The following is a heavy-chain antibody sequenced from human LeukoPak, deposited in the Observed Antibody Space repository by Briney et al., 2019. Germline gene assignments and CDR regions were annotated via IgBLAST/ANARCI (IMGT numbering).Heavy chain of an antibody. CDR1: GYTFTGYY. Sequence: ASVTVSCKASGYTFTGYYMHWVRQAPGQGLEWMGWINPNSGGTNYAQKFQGRVTMTRDTSISTAYMELSRLRSDDTAVYYCARVLVATITDSSSWYDYWGQGTLVTVSS. CDR3: ARVLVATITDSSSWYDY. V-gene: IGHV1-2*02. J-gene: IGHJ4*02. D-gene: IGHD6-13*01. CDR2: INPNSGGT.